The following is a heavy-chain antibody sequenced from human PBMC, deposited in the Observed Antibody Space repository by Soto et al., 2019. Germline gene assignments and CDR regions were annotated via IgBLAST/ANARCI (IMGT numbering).Heavy chain of an antibody. D-gene: IGHD4-17*01. CDR1: GFTFDDYA. CDR2: ISWNSGSI. V-gene: IGHV3-9*01. J-gene: IGHJ6*02. CDR3: AKDCGDGDYGKPYYYYGMDV. Sequence: EVQLVESGGGLVQPGRSLRLSCAASGFTFDDYAMHWVRQAPGKGLEWVSGISWNSGSIGYADSVKGRFTISRDNAKNSLYLQMNSLRAEDTALYYCAKDCGDGDYGKPYYYYGMDVWGQGTTVTVSS.